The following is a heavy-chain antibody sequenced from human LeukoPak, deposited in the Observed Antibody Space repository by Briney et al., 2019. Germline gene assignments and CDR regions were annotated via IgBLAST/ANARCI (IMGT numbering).Heavy chain of an antibody. V-gene: IGHV1-8*01. CDR3: ASPFGGVMSDAFDI. CDR2: MNPNSGNT. Sequence: PGASVKVSCKASGYTFTSYDINWVRQATGQGLEWMGWMNPNSGNTGYAQKFQGRVTMTRNTSISTAYMELSSLRSEDTAVYYCASPFGGVMSDAFDIWGQGTMVTVSS. D-gene: IGHD3-16*01. CDR1: GYTFTSYD. J-gene: IGHJ3*02.